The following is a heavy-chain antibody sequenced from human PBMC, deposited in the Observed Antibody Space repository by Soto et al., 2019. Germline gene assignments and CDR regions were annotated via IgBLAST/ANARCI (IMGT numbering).Heavy chain of an antibody. J-gene: IGHJ4*02. Sequence: PSQTLSLTCGISGGXXXSXTXXXXLIMSSPSRGLEWLGRTYFRSNWRHDYAVSVKSRITVNTDTSKNHFSLQLNSVTPDDTAVYYCARGVAGSGFDLWGQGTLVTVSS. CDR1: GGXXXSXTXX. V-gene: IGHV6-1*01. CDR2: TYFRSNWRH. D-gene: IGHD6-19*01. CDR3: ARGVAGSGFDL.